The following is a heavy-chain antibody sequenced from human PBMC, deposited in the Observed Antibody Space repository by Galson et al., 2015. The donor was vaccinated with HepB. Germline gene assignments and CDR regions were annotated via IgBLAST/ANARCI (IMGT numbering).Heavy chain of an antibody. Sequence: SLRLSCAASGFTFSDYYMSWIRQAPGKGLEWVSYISSSSYTNYADSVKGRFTISRDNAKNSLYLQMNSLRAEDTAVYYCASGGGGVTAMTDYWGQGTLVTVSS. CDR2: ISSSSYT. CDR3: ASGGGGVTAMTDY. CDR1: GFTFSDYY. V-gene: IGHV3-11*06. D-gene: IGHD2-21*02. J-gene: IGHJ4*02.